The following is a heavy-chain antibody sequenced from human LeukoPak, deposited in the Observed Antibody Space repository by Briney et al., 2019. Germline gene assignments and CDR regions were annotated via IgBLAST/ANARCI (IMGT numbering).Heavy chain of an antibody. V-gene: IGHV3-30*02. CDR1: GFTFSSYG. D-gene: IGHD5-18*01. CDR3: AKSPLLQLWSFDY. CDR2: IRYDGSNK. J-gene: IGHJ4*02. Sequence: QPGGSLRLSCAASGFTFSSYGMHWVRQAPGKGLEWVAFIRYDGSNKYYADSVKGRFTISRDNSKNTLYPQMNSLRAEDTAVYYCAKSPLLQLWSFDYWGQETLVTVSS.